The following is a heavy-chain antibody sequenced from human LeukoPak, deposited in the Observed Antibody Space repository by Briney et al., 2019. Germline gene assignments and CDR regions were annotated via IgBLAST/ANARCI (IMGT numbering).Heavy chain of an antibody. CDR3: ARTRIMITFGGVIVNYYGMDV. CDR2: MNPNSGNT. D-gene: IGHD3-16*02. V-gene: IGHV1-8*01. Sequence: ASVKVSCKASGYTFTSYAINWVRQATGQGLEWMGWMNPNSGNTGYAQKFQGRVTMTRNTSISTAYMELSSLRSEDTAVYYCARTRIMITFGGVIVNYYGMDVWGQGTTVTVSS. CDR1: GYTFTSYA. J-gene: IGHJ6*02.